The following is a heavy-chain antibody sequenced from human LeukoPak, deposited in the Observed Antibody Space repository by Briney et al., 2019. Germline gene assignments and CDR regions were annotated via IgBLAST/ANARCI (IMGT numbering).Heavy chain of an antibody. D-gene: IGHD4-17*01. CDR3: AHPAHGDYPPNYYYYMDV. CDR1: GYTFTSYG. CDR2: IIPIFGTA. V-gene: IGHV1-69*13. J-gene: IGHJ6*03. Sequence: SVKVSCKASGYTFTSYGISWVRQAPGQGLEWMGGIIPIFGTANYAQKFQGRVTITADESTSTAYMELSSLRSEDTAVYYCAHPAHGDYPPNYYYYMDVWGKGTTVTVSS.